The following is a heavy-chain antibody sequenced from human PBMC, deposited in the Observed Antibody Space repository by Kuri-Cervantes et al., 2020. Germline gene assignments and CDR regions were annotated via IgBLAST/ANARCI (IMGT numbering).Heavy chain of an antibody. J-gene: IGHJ5*02. CDR2: IYSGGHA. CDR1: GFTVNNNY. Sequence: GESLKISCAASGFTVNNNYMNWVRQAPGKGLEWVSVIYSGGHAYYGDSVKGRFTISRDNSKETLYLQMDSLRAEDTAVYYCARDTSCRGYICYPRFDPWGQGTLVTVSS. CDR3: ARDTSCRGYICYPRFDP. V-gene: IGHV3-53*01. D-gene: IGHD2-15*01.